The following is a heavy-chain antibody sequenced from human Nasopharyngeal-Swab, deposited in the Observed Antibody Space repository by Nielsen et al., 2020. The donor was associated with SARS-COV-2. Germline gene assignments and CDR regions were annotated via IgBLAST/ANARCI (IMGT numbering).Heavy chain of an antibody. CDR2: ISYDGSNK. D-gene: IGHD5/OR15-5a*01. V-gene: IGHV3-30-3*01. Sequence: GESLKISCAASGFTFSSYAMHWVRQAPGKGLEWVAVISYDGSNKYYADSVKGRFTISRDNSKNTLYLQMNSLRAEDTAVYYCARVSQRSHWYFDLWGRGTLVTVSS. CDR1: GFTFSSYA. J-gene: IGHJ2*01. CDR3: ARVSQRSHWYFDL.